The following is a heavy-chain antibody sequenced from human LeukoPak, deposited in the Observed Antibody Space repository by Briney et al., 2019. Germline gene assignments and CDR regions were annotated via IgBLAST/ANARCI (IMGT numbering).Heavy chain of an antibody. D-gene: IGHD3-9*01. J-gene: IGHJ4*02. CDR3: ARGLRFDWLSG. V-gene: IGHV4-59*01. Sequence: SETLSLTCTVSGGSISSYYWSWTRQPPGKGLEWIGYIYYSGSTNYNPSLKSRVTISVDTSKSQFSLKLSSVTAADTAVYYCARGLRFDWLSGWGQGTLVTVSS. CDR1: GGSISSYY. CDR2: IYYSGST.